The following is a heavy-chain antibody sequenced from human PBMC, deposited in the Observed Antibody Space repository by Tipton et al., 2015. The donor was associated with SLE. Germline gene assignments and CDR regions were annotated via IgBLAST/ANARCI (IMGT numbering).Heavy chain of an antibody. Sequence: QLVQSGAGVKKPGASVKVSCKASGYTFTSYGISWVRQAPGQGLEWMGWINPNSGGTNYAQKFQGRVTMTRDTPISTAYMELSRLRSDDTAVYYCAREVLAANRDYWGQGTLVTVSS. CDR1: GYTFTSYG. J-gene: IGHJ4*02. D-gene: IGHD2-2*01. CDR2: INPNSGGT. CDR3: AREVLAANRDY. V-gene: IGHV1-2*02.